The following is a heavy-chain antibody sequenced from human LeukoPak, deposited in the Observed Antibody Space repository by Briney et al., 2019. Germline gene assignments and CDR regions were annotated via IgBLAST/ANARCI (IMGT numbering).Heavy chain of an antibody. CDR1: GFTFSSYA. Sequence: GGSLRLSCAASGFTFSSYAMSWVRQAPGKGLEWVSDISGSGGSTYYADSVKGRFTISRDNSKNTLYLQMNSLRAEDTAVYYCANHIMITFGGVLYFDYWGQGTLVTVSS. CDR3: ANHIMITFGGVLYFDY. D-gene: IGHD3-16*01. J-gene: IGHJ4*02. CDR2: ISGSGGST. V-gene: IGHV3-23*01.